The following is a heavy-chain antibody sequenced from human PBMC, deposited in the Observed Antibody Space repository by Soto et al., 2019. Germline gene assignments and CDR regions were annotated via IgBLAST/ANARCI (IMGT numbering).Heavy chain of an antibody. Sequence: QVQLQESGPGLVKPSQTLSLTCTVSGGSISSGGYYWSWIRQHPGKGLEWIGYIYYSGSTYYNPSLQSRVTISVDTSKNQCSLKLSSVTAAETAVYYCARAMTTVTTSRKESYYVDYWGQGTLVTVSS. CDR3: ARAMTTVTTSRKESYYVDY. J-gene: IGHJ4*02. CDR2: IYYSGST. D-gene: IGHD4-17*01. V-gene: IGHV4-31*03. CDR1: GGSISSGGYY.